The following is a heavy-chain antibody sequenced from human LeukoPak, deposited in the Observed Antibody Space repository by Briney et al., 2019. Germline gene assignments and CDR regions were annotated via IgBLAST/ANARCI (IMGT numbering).Heavy chain of an antibody. D-gene: IGHD5-12*01. J-gene: IGHJ4*02. CDR2: ISGSGGST. Sequence: GGSLRLSCAASGFTFSSYAMSWVRQAPGKGLEWVSAISGSGGSTYYADSEKGRFTISRDNSKNTLYLQMNSLRAEDTAVYYCAKASGYSGYDDYFDYWGQGTLVTVSS. CDR3: AKASGYSGYDDYFDY. V-gene: IGHV3-23*01. CDR1: GFTFSSYA.